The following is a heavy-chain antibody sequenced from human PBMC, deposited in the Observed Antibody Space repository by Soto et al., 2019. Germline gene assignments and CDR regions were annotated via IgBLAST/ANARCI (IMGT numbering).Heavy chain of an antibody. Sequence: EVQLVESGGGLVQRGGSLRLSCAASGITVYNNYMSGVRKAPGRGLGWVSVIYSGGSTSYADSVKGRFTISRDGSKNTVYLQMNSLRAEDTAVYYCARDVGVWGRGTTVTVSS. CDR1: GITVYNNY. V-gene: IGHV3-66*01. J-gene: IGHJ6*04. CDR2: IYSGGST. CDR3: ARDVGV.